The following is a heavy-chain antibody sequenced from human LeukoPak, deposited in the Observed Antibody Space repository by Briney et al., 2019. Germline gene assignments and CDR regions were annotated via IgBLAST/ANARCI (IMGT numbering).Heavy chain of an antibody. CDR1: GFTFSSYS. J-gene: IGHJ4*02. CDR3: ARERGYSYGYSDY. D-gene: IGHD5-18*01. CDR2: ISSSSNYI. V-gene: IGHV3-21*01. Sequence: PGGSLRLSCAASGFTFSSYSMNWVRQAPGKGLEWVSSISSSSNYIYYADSVKSRFTISRDNAKNSLYLQMNSLRAEDTAVYYCARERGYSYGYSDYWGQGTLVTVSS.